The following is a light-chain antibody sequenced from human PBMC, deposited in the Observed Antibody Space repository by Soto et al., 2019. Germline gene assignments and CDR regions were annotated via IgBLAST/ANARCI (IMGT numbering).Light chain of an antibody. V-gene: IGKV1-5*03. J-gene: IGKJ1*01. CDR3: QQYHTSWT. CDR1: QSISTL. Sequence: IQMTQSPSTLSASVGDSVTITCRASQSISTLTAWYQQKPGKAPRLLLYESSVLESGVPSRFSGDGSGTDFTLTISGLQPDDSAIYYCQQYHTSWTFGQGTKVEVK. CDR2: ESS.